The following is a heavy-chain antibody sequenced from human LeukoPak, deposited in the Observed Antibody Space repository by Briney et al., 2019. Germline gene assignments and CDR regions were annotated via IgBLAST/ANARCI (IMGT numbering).Heavy chain of an antibody. Sequence: SETLSLTCTVSGGSISSSSYYWGWIRQPPGKGLEWIGSIYYSGSTYYNPSLKSRVTISVDTSKNQFSLKLSSVTAADTAVYYCARRKSGYYSYYFDYWGREPWSPSPQ. CDR1: GGSISSSSYY. D-gene: IGHD3-22*01. J-gene: IGHJ4*02. CDR2: IYYSGST. CDR3: ARRKSGYYSYYFDY. V-gene: IGHV4-39*01.